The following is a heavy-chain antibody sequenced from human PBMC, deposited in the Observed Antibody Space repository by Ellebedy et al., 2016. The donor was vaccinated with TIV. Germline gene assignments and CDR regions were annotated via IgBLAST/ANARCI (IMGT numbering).Heavy chain of an antibody. CDR1: GGSVSSTRYY. CDR2: VYYSGSP. D-gene: IGHD2-21*02. CDR3: ARTDPWQPIDD. Sequence: MPGGSLRLSCSVSGGSVSSTRYYWAWIRQPPGKGLEYLGSVYYSGSPYYNPSFKSRVTLSADTSKNQFSLNLRTVTAADTAVYYCARTDPWQPIDDWGQGILVSVSS. V-gene: IGHV4-39*01. J-gene: IGHJ4*02.